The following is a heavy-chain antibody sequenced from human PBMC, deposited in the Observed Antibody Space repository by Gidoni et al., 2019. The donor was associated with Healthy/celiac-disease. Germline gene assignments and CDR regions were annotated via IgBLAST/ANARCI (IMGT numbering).Heavy chain of an antibody. CDR2: ISWNSGSI. CDR1: GFTFDDYA. D-gene: IGHD2-15*01. V-gene: IGHV3-9*01. Sequence: EVQLVESGGGLVQPVRSLRLSCPASGFTFDDYAMDWVRQAPGKGLEWVAGISWNSGSIGYAESVKGRFTISRDNAKNSLYLQMNSLRAEDTALYYCAKDHGASQDNYFDYWGQGTLVTVSS. CDR3: AKDHGASQDNYFDY. J-gene: IGHJ4*02.